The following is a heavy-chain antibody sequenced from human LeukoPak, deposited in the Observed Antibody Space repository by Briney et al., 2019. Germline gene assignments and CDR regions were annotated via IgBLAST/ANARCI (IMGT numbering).Heavy chain of an antibody. V-gene: IGHV4-4*07. D-gene: IGHD6-13*01. CDR1: GGSFSGYY. Sequence: SETLSLTCAVYGGSFSGYYWSWIRQPAGKGLAWIGRIYTSGSTNYNPSLKSRVTMSVDTSKNQFSLKRSSVTAADTAVYYCAREKIAAAGTEGWFDPWGQGTLVTVSS. J-gene: IGHJ5*02. CDR2: IYTSGST. CDR3: AREKIAAAGTEGWFDP.